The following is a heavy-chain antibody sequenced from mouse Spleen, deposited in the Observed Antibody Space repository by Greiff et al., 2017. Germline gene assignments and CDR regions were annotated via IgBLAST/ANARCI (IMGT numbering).Heavy chain of an antibody. CDR3: ARERITTVPGGFAY. CDR1: GYTFTSYW. CDR2: IDPSDSET. D-gene: IGHD1-1*01. J-gene: IGHJ3*01. V-gene: IGHV1-52*01. Sequence: QVQLQQPGAELVRPGSSVKLSCKASGYTFTSYWMHWVKQRPIQGLEWIGNIDPSDSETHYNQKFKDKATLTVDKSSSTAYMQLSSLTSEDSAVYYCARERITTVPGGFAYWGQGTLVTVSA.